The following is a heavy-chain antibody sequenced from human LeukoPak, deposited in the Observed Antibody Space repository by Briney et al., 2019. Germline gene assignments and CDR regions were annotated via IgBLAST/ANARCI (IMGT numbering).Heavy chain of an antibody. CDR2: ISYDGNKK. Sequence: GGSPRLSCAASGFTFSTYGMHWVRQAPGKGLEWVAVISYDGNKKYSADSVKGRFTISRDNSKNTLYLQMNSLRADDTAVYYCAKDTGAYYYDSSDNPEPLSFWGQGTLVTVSS. CDR1: GFTFSTYG. D-gene: IGHD3-22*01. V-gene: IGHV3-30*18. J-gene: IGHJ4*02. CDR3: AKDTGAYYYDSSDNPEPLSF.